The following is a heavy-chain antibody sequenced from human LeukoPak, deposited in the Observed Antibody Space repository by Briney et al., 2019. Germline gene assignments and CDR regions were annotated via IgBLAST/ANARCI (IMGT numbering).Heavy chain of an antibody. V-gene: IGHV3-7*04. CDR3: ARGDDFSGDH. Sequence: GSLRLSCAVSGFTFSNFWRSWVRQAPGRGLEWVANIHPEGNEKYHVESVKGRFTISRDNTKNLLFLQMNGLRVEDTAVYYCARGDDFSGDHWGQGTLVTVSS. J-gene: IGHJ4*02. CDR2: IHPEGNEK. D-gene: IGHD1-1*01. CDR1: GFTFSNFW.